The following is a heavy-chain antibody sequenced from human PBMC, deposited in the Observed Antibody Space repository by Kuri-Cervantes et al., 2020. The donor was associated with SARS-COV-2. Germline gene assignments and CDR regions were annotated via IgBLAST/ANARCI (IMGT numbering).Heavy chain of an antibody. CDR2: ISSSSSYM. J-gene: IGHJ4*02. V-gene: IGHV3-21*01. CDR3: AKAPYGDKGAFDY. CDR1: GYTFTGYY. D-gene: IGHD4-17*01. Sequence: SCKASGYTFTGYYMHWVRQAPGKGLEWVSSISSSSSYMYYADSVKGRFTISRDNAKNSLYLQMNSLRAEDTAVYYCAKAPYGDKGAFDYWGQGTLVTVSS.